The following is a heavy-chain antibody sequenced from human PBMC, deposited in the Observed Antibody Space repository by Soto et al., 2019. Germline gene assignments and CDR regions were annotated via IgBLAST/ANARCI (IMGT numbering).Heavy chain of an antibody. CDR3: AKCNYDFWSGYFPRFAWFDP. V-gene: IGHV3-23*01. Sequence: SLRLSCAASGFTFSSYAMSWVRQAPGKGLEWVSAISGSGGSTYYADSVKGRFTISRDNSKNTLYLQMNSLRAEDTAVYYCAKCNYDFWSGYFPRFAWFDPWGQGTLVTVSS. CDR2: ISGSGGST. CDR1: GFTFSSYA. J-gene: IGHJ5*02. D-gene: IGHD3-3*01.